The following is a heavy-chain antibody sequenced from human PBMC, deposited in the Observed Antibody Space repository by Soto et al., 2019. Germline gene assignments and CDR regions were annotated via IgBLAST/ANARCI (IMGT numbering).Heavy chain of an antibody. J-gene: IGHJ4*02. V-gene: IGHV4-34*01. Sequence: PSETLSLTCAVYGGSFSGYYWSWIRQPPGKGLEWIGEINHSGSTYYNPSLKSRATISVDTSKNQFSLKLRSVTAADTAVFYCAGLYPYESSGYHLNFWGQGTLVTVSS. D-gene: IGHD3-22*01. CDR1: GGSFSGYY. CDR2: INHSGST. CDR3: AGLYPYESSGYHLNF.